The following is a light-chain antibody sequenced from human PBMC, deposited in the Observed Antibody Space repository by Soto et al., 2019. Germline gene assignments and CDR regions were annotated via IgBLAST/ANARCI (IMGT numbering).Light chain of an antibody. CDR2: GVY. V-gene: IGKV3-20*01. CDR3: QQYGSSPRT. CDR1: QSLRTNS. J-gene: IGKJ1*01. Sequence: VLTKSTGTLSLSLGGRATLSCRASQSLRTNSLAWYQQKPGQAPRLLISGVYSRAAGIPDRFSGSGSGTDFTLTISRLEPEDFAVYYCQQYGSSPRTFGQGTNVDVK.